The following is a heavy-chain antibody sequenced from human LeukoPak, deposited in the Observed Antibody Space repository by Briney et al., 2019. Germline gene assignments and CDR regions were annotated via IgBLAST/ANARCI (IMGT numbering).Heavy chain of an antibody. D-gene: IGHD2-15*01. Sequence: GASVKVSCKASGYTFSNYGISWVRQAPGQGLKWMGWINAGNGNTKYSQKFQGRVTITRDTSASTAYMELSSLRSEDTAVYYCARDIADWGQGTMVTVSS. CDR3: ARDIAD. CDR2: INAGNGNT. J-gene: IGHJ3*01. CDR1: GYTFSNYG. V-gene: IGHV1-3*01.